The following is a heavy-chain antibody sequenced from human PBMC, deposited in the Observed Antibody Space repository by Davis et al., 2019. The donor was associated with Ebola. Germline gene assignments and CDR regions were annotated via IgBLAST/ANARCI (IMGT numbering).Heavy chain of an antibody. V-gene: IGHV5-51*01. D-gene: IGHD1-26*01. CDR1: GYSFTNCW. CDR3: ARQPSSNEWESPGYYFDY. CDR2: IYPDDSDT. Sequence: GESLKISCKGSGYSFTNCWIGWVRQMPGKGLEWMGIIYPDDSDTRYSPSFQGQVTISADMSISTAYLQWSSLKASDTAMYYCARQPSSNEWESPGYYFDYWGQGTLVTVSS. J-gene: IGHJ4*02.